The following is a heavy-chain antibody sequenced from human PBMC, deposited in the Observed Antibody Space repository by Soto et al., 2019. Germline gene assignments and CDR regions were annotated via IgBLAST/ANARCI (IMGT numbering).Heavy chain of an antibody. V-gene: IGHV4-39*01. Sequence: QLQLQESGPGLVKPSETLSLTCTISGDSISNSNYYWGWIRQPPGKGLEGIGSIYYSGSTYYNPSLKSRVTISVDTSRNQFSLKLRSVTAGDTAVYHCARTGYGSGRTWFDPWGQGTLVTVSS. J-gene: IGHJ5*02. D-gene: IGHD3-10*01. CDR1: GDSISNSNYY. CDR2: IYYSGST. CDR3: ARTGYGSGRTWFDP.